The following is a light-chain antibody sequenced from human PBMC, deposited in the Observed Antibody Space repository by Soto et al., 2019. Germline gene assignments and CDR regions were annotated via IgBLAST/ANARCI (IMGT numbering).Light chain of an antibody. CDR1: QDISNR. Sequence: DIQMTQSPSSLSASVGDRITITCQASQDISNRLNWYHQKPGKAPNLLIYDASNLAAGVPSGFSASGSGTDFTFTISSLQPEDIGTYYCQHCFPVPYTFGQGTKADIK. J-gene: IGKJ2*01. CDR2: DAS. CDR3: QHCFPVPYT. V-gene: IGKV1-33*01.